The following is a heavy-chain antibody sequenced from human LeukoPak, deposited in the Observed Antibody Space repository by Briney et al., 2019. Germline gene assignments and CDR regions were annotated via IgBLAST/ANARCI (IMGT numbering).Heavy chain of an antibody. CDR1: GFTFSSYG. CDR2: ISGSGGST. Sequence: GGSLRLSCAASGFTFSSYGMSWVRQAPGKGLEWVSAISGSGGSTYYADSMKGRFTISRDNSKNTLYLQMNSLKTEDTAVYYCTTYGDYFYDWGQGTLVTVSS. CDR3: TTYGDYFYD. J-gene: IGHJ4*02. V-gene: IGHV3-23*01. D-gene: IGHD4-17*01.